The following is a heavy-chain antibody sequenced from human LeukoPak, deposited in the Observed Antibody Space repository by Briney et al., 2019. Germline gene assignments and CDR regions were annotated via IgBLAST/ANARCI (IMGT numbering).Heavy chain of an antibody. CDR2: ISSSSTYT. J-gene: IGHJ4*02. D-gene: IGHD7-27*01. CDR1: GFTFSDYC. CDR3: ARTLLNWGLNY. Sequence: GGSLRLSCAASGFTFSDYCMRWIRQAPGKGLEWVSYISSSSTYTKYADSVKGRFTISRDNAKNSLFLQMNSLRAEDTAVYYCARTLLNWGLNYWGQGTLVTVSS. V-gene: IGHV3-11*03.